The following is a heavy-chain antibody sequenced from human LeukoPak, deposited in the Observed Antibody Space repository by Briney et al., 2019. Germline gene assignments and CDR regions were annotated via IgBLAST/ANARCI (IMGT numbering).Heavy chain of an antibody. CDR3: ARGPRGDYYMDV. Sequence: GGSLRLSCAASGFTFSSYSMNWVRQAPGKGLEWVSYISSSSSTIYYADSVRGRFTISRDNAKNSLYLQMNSLRVEDTAVYYCARGPRGDYYMDVWGKGTTVTVSS. CDR1: GFTFSSYS. V-gene: IGHV3-48*01. J-gene: IGHJ6*03. CDR2: ISSSSSTI.